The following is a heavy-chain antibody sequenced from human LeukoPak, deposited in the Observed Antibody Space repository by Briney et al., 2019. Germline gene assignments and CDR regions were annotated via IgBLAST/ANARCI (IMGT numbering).Heavy chain of an antibody. CDR3: ARGRRILGGPENAGDFFDF. V-gene: IGHV1-2*02. CDR1: GYTLTDYY. D-gene: IGHD3-16*01. CDR2: INPNSGAT. Sequence: ASVTVSCKASGYTLTDYYLHWVRQAPGQRLKWMGWINPNSGATHYAQSFQARVTMTRDTSIASSYMELTGLESDDTAVYYCARGRRILGGPENAGDFFDFWGQGSLVTVSS. J-gene: IGHJ4*01.